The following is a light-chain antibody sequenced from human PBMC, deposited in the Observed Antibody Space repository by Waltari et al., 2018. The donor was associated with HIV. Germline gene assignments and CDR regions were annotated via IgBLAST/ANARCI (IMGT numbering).Light chain of an antibody. J-gene: IGKJ5*01. Sequence: EIVLTQSPATLSLSPGERATLSCRASQRVSSYLAWYQQKPGQAPRLLIYDASNRATGIPARFSGSGSGTDFTLTISSLEPEDFAVYYCQQRSNWPPITFGQGTRLEIK. CDR3: QQRSNWPPIT. CDR1: QRVSSY. CDR2: DAS. V-gene: IGKV3-11*01.